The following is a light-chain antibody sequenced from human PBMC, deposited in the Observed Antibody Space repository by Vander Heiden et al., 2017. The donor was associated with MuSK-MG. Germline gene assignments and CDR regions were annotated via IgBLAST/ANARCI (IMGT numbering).Light chain of an antibody. CDR3: QQYNPYPRT. V-gene: IGKV1-16*01. Sequence: DIQMTQASSSLPASVRDRVTITCRASQDVSSYLAWFQQRPGKAPKSLIYAASSLQRGVPARFSGGGSGTDFTLTITSLQPEDFGIYYCQQYNPYPRTFGQGTRLEIK. CDR1: QDVSSY. J-gene: IGKJ2*02. CDR2: AAS.